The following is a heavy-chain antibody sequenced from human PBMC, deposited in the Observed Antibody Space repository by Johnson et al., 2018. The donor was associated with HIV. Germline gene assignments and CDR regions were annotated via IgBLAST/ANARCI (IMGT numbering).Heavy chain of an antibody. CDR2: IRSDGSNK. J-gene: IGHJ3*01. CDR3: AKEGSTVI. V-gene: IGHV3-30*02. D-gene: IGHD4-11*01. CDR1: GFTFSSYG. Sequence: QVLLVESGGGVVQPGVSLRLSCAASGFTFSSYGMHWVRQAPGKGLEWVAFIRSDGSNKYYVDSVKGRFTISRDNSKNTLYLQMNSLGAEDTAVYYCAKEGSTVIWGQGTMVTVSS.